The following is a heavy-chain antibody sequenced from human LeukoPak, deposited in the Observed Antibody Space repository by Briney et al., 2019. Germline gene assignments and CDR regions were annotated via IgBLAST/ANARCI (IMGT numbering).Heavy chain of an antibody. J-gene: IGHJ5*02. CDR3: TREHLGYCSSTSCTALTFDP. CDR2: IDYSGST. D-gene: IGHD2-2*01. V-gene: IGHV4-39*02. CDR1: GDSIISSSYY. Sequence: SETLSLTCSVSGDSIISSSYYWGWVRQPPGEGLEWIGNIDYSGSTHYSPSLKSRVTISVDSSKNHFSLNLISVTAADTAVYYSTREHLGYCSSTSCTALTFDPWGQGTLVTVSA.